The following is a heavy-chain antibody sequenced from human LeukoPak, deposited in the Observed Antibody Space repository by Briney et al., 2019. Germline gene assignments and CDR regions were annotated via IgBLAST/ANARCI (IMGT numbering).Heavy chain of an antibody. V-gene: IGHV1-46*01. CDR3: ARDDLSYSGSPKYYFDY. CDR2: INPSGGST. Sequence: ASVKVSCKASGYTFTSYYIHWVRQAPGQGLEWMGIINPSGGSTSYAQKFQGRVTMTRDTSTSTVYMELSSLRSEDTAVYYCARDDLSYSGSPKYYFDYWGQGTLVTVSS. CDR1: GYTFTSYY. D-gene: IGHD6-6*01. J-gene: IGHJ4*02.